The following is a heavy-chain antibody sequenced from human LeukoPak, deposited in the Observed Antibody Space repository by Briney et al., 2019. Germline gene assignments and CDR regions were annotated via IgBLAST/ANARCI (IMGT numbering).Heavy chain of an antibody. V-gene: IGHV3-23*01. CDR1: GFTFSSYA. D-gene: IGHD3-9*01. Sequence: GGSLRLSCAASGFTFSSYAMSWVRQAPGKGLEWVSAISGSGGSTYYADSVKGRLTIPRDNPKNTLYLQMNSLRAENTAVYYCAKDSYYDILTGYNRGAFDIWGQGTMVTVPS. CDR2: ISGSGGST. CDR3: AKDSYYDILTGYNRGAFDI. J-gene: IGHJ3*02.